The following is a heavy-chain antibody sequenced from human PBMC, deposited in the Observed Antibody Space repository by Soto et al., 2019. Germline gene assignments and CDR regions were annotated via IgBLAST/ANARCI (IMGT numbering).Heavy chain of an antibody. CDR2: ISGSGGST. J-gene: IGHJ4*02. CDR1: GFTFSSYA. Sequence: QPGGSLRLSCAASGFTFSSYAMSWVRQAPGKGLEWVSAISGSGGSTYYADSVKGRFTISRDNSKNTLYLQVNSLRAEDTAVYYCANGCSSTSCYGTLFDYWGQGTLVTVSS. D-gene: IGHD2-2*01. V-gene: IGHV3-23*01. CDR3: ANGCSSTSCYGTLFDY.